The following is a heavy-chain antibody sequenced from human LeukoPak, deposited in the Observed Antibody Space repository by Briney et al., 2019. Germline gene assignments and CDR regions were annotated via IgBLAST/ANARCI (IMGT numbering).Heavy chain of an antibody. CDR1: GVSFKSYH. CDR2: VNHSGYT. CDR3: ATTDGRDGNSGY. V-gene: IGHV4-34*01. Sequence: SSETLSLTYAVDGVSFKSYHWSWIRQPPGKGLEWIGEVNHSGYTTYNPSLKGRLAISVDTSKKQVFLNLMSVTAADTAVYFCATTDGRDGNSGYWGQGTLVIVSS. J-gene: IGHJ4*02. D-gene: IGHD1-26*01.